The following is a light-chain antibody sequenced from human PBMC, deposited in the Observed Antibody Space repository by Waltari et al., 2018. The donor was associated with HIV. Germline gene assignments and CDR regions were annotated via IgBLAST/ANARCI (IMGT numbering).Light chain of an antibody. CDR2: AAT. V-gene: IGKV1-39*01. CDR3: QQTYSPPQYT. Sequence: DIQITQFPSSLSTSVGDRVVITCRTSQPIGTYLNWYQQIPGRGPKLLIYAATTLQSGVPSRFSASGSRTSFTLTISRLQPEDFATYYCQQTYSPPQYTFGQGTKLES. CDR1: QPIGTY. J-gene: IGKJ2*01.